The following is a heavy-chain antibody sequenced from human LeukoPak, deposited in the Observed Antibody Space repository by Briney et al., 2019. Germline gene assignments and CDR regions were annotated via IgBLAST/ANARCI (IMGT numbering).Heavy chain of an antibody. CDR2: ISYDGSNK. D-gene: IGHD4/OR15-4a*01. CDR1: GLTFSSYG. CDR3: ARRAGAYSHPYDY. J-gene: IGHJ4*02. Sequence: GGSLRLSCAASGLTFSSYGMHWVRQAQGKGLEWVAVISYDGSNKYYADSVKGRFTISRDNSKNTLYLQMNSLRADDTAVYYCARRAGAYSHPYDYWGQGTLVTVSS. V-gene: IGHV3-30*03.